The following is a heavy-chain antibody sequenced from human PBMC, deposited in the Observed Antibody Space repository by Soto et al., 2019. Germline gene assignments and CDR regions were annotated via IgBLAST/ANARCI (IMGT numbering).Heavy chain of an antibody. J-gene: IGHJ3*02. D-gene: IGHD3-10*01. V-gene: IGHV1-18*01. CDR1: GYTFTSYG. CDR2: ISAYNGNT. CDR3: ARDSMVRGVIMGGDAFDI. Sequence: ASVKVSCKASGYTFTSYGISWVRQAPGQGLEWMGWISAYNGNTNYAQKLQGRVTMTTDTSTSTAYMELRSLRSGDTAVYYCARDSMVRGVIMGGDAFDIWGQGTMVTVS.